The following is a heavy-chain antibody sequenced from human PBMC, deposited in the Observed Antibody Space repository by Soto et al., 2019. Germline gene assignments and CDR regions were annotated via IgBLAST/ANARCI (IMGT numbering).Heavy chain of an antibody. CDR2: ISGSGGST. D-gene: IGHD3-22*01. V-gene: IGHV3-23*01. CDR1: GFTFSSYA. CDR3: AKGRDYYDSSGYLDY. J-gene: IGHJ4*02. Sequence: LRLSCAASGFTFSSYAMSWVRQAPGKGLEWVSAISGSGGSTYYADSVKGRFTISRDNSKNTLYLQMNSLRAEDTAVYYCAKGRDYYDSSGYLDYWGQGTLVTAPQ.